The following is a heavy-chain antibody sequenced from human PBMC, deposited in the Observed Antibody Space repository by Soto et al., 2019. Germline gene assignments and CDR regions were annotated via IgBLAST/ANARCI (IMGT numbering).Heavy chain of an antibody. CDR2: ISYDGSNK. D-gene: IGHD4-17*01. CDR1: GFTFSKYG. V-gene: IGHV3-30*18. J-gene: IGHJ6*02. Sequence: QVQLVESGGGVVQPGRSLRLSCAASGFTFSKYGMHWVRQAAGKGLEGVALISYDGSNKYYADSVKGRFTISRDNSKNTLYLQMNSLRGEDTAVYYCAKDTDHNYSYYGMDVWGQGTTVTVSS. CDR3: AKDTDHNYSYYGMDV.